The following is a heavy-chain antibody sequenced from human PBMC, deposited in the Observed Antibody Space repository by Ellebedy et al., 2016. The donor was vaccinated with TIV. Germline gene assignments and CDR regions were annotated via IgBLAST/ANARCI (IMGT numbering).Heavy chain of an antibody. D-gene: IGHD5-12*01. Sequence: GGSLRLSXAASGFTFSSYSMNWVRQAPGKGLEWVSSISSSSSYIYYADSVKGRFTISRDNAKNSLYLQMNSLRAEDTAVYYCATTLEWLRRPLGYWGQGTLVTVSS. CDR2: ISSSSSYI. CDR3: ATTLEWLRRPLGY. CDR1: GFTFSSYS. J-gene: IGHJ4*02. V-gene: IGHV3-21*01.